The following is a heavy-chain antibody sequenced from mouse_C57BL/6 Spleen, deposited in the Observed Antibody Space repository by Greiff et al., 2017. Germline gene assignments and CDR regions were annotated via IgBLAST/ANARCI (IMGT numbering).Heavy chain of an antibody. Sequence: EVQLKESGPELVKPGASVKISCKASGYTFTDYYMNWVKQSHGKSLEWIGDINPNNGGTSYNQKFKGKATLTVDKSSSTAYMELRSLTSEDSAVYYGARDGTLFYYAMDYWGQGTSVTVSS. D-gene: IGHD1-1*01. CDR2: INPNNGGT. CDR3: ARDGTLFYYAMDY. J-gene: IGHJ4*01. V-gene: IGHV1-26*01. CDR1: GYTFTDYY.